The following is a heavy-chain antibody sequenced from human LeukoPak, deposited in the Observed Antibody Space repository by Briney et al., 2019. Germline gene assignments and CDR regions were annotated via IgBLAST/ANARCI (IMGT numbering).Heavy chain of an antibody. D-gene: IGHD3-22*01. V-gene: IGHV3-66*01. J-gene: IGHJ4*02. CDR3: ARDLDYYDSSGYSDY. CDR2: IYSGGST. CDR1: GFTVSSNY. Sequence: GGSLRLSCAASGFTVSSNYMSWVRQAPGKGLEWVSVIYSGGSTYYADSVKGRFTISRDNSKNTLYLQMNSLRAEDTAVYYCARDLDYYDSSGYSDYWGQGTLVTVSS.